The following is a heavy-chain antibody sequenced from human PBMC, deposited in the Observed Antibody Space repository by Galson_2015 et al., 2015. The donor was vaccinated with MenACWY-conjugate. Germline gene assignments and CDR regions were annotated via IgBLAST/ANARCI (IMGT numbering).Heavy chain of an antibody. V-gene: IGHV5-10-1*01. Sequence: QSGAEVKKPGESLKISCKGSGYSFTSYWIGWVRQMPGKGLEWMGRIDPSDSYTNYSPSFQGHVTISADKSISTAYLQWSSLKASDTAMYYCARQLAAAGYYYYYYMDAWGKGTTVTVSS. J-gene: IGHJ6*03. CDR3: ARQLAAAGYYYYYYMDA. CDR1: GYSFTSYW. D-gene: IGHD6-13*01. CDR2: IDPSDSYT.